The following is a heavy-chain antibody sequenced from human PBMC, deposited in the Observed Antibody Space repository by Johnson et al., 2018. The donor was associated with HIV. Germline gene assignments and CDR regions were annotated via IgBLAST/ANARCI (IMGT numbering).Heavy chain of an antibody. D-gene: IGHD6-6*01. CDR2: IKSKTDGGTT. CDR3: TTLAESSSSMYAFDI. CDR1: VFTFSHAW. J-gene: IGHJ3*02. Sequence: VQLVESGGGVVQPGRSLRLSCAASVFTFSHAWMTWVRQAPGKGLEWVGRIKSKTDGGTTDYAAPVKGRFTISRDDSKNTLYLQMNSLKTEDTAVYYCTTLAESSSSMYAFDIWGQGTMLTVSS. V-gene: IGHV3-15*01.